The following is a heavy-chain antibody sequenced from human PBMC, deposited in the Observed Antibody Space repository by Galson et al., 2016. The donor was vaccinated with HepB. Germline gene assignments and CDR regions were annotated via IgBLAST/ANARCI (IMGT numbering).Heavy chain of an antibody. CDR2: INQDANEK. CDR3: ARGSQGFY. CDR1: GFTFTNYW. V-gene: IGHV3-7*01. Sequence: SLRLSCAASGFTFTNYWMSWVRQAPGKGLEWVAQINQDANEKYYVDSVKGRFTISRDNAKNTLYLEMNSLRVEDTAVYYCARGSQGFYWGQGTLVTVSS. J-gene: IGHJ4*02.